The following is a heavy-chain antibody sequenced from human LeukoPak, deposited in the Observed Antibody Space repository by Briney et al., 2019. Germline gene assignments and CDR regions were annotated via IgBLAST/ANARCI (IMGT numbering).Heavy chain of an antibody. CDR2: IYSGGST. J-gene: IGHJ6*03. Sequence: GGSLRLSCAASGFTVSSNYMSWVRQAPGKGLEWVSVIYSGGSTYYADSVKGRFTISRDNSKNTLYLQMNSLRAEDTAMYYCAKDRGTWGYYMDVWGKGTTVTVSS. D-gene: IGHD7-27*01. CDR3: AKDRGTWGYYMDV. CDR1: GFTVSSNY. V-gene: IGHV3-53*05.